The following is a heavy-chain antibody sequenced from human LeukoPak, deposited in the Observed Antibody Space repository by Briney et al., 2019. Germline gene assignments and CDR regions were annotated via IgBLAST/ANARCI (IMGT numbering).Heavy chain of an antibody. Sequence: GGSLRLSCAASGFTFSIYSMNWVRQAPGKGLEWVSSISSSSSYIYYADSVKGRFTISRDNAKNSLYLHMNSLRAEDTAVYYCARGDSGYDHYAPFDYWGQGTLVTVSS. J-gene: IGHJ4*02. CDR1: GFTFSIYS. D-gene: IGHD5-12*01. CDR3: ARGDSGYDHYAPFDY. V-gene: IGHV3-21*01. CDR2: ISSSSSYI.